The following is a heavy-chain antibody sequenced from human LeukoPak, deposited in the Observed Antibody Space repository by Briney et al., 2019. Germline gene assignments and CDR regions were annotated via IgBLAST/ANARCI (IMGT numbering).Heavy chain of an antibody. J-gene: IGHJ4*02. CDR1: GGSISSGSYY. V-gene: IGHV4-61*02. CDR3: ARDIVGATYRGYFDY. Sequence: SETLSLTCTVSGGSISSGSYYWSWIRQPAGKGLEWIGRIYTSGSTNYNPSLKSRVTISVDTSKNQFSLKLSSVTAADTAVYYCARDIVGATYRGYFDYWGQGTLVTVSS. D-gene: IGHD1-26*01. CDR2: IYTSGST.